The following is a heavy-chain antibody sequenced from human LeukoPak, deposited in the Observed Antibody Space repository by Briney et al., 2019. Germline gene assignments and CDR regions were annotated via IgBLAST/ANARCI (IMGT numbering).Heavy chain of an antibody. Sequence: GGSLRPSCAASGFTFSNYWMSWVRQAPGKGLEWVANIKQDGSEKYYVDSVKGRFTISRDNAKNSLYLQMNSLRAEDTAVYYCARAPHYSNYGPYYYGMDVWGQGTTVTVSS. CDR1: GFTFSNYW. CDR2: IKQDGSEK. J-gene: IGHJ6*02. CDR3: ARAPHYSNYGPYYYGMDV. D-gene: IGHD4-11*01. V-gene: IGHV3-7*03.